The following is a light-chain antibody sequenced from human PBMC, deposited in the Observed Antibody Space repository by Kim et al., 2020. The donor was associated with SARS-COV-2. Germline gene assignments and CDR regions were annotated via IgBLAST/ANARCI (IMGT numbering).Light chain of an antibody. CDR1: SSDVGGYNF. CDR2: DVS. J-gene: IGLJ3*02. V-gene: IGLV2-14*03. Sequence: PSITISCTRTSSDVGGYNFVSLYPHLSGKAPKLMIYDVSNRPSGVSNRFSGSKSGNTASLTISGLPAVDEADYYCSSYSRSSTLVFGGGTQLTVL. CDR3: SSYSRSSTLV.